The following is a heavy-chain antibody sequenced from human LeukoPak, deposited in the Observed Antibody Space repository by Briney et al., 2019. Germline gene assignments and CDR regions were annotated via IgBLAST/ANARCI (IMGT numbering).Heavy chain of an antibody. Sequence: ASVKVSCKASGYTFTSYGISWVRQAPGQGLEWMGWISAYNGNTNYAQKLQGRVTMTTDTSTSTAYMELRSLRSEGTAVYYYATDHGCSGGSCYFGYWGQGTLVTVSS. D-gene: IGHD2-15*01. V-gene: IGHV1-18*01. CDR2: ISAYNGNT. J-gene: IGHJ4*02. CDR3: ATDHGCSGGSCYFGY. CDR1: GYTFTSYG.